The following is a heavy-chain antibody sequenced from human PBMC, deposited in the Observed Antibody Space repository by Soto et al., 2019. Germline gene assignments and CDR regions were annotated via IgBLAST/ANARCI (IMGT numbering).Heavy chain of an antibody. CDR2: IYYSWST. D-gene: IGHD3-10*02. Sequence: QPPGKGLGWIGSIYYSWSTYYNPSLKSRVTISVDTSKNQFSLKLSSVTAADTAVYYCFFLQAEVGIRDVRSVSAFLLNRSSDL. J-gene: IGHJ2*01. CDR3: FFLQAEVGIRDVRSVSAFLLNRSSDL. V-gene: IGHV4-39*01.